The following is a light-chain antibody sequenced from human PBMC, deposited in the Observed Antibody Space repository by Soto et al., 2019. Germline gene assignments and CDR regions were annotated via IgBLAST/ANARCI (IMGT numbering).Light chain of an antibody. J-gene: IGKJ1*01. CDR3: MQATQFPWT. Sequence: IVMTQTPLSSAVTLGQPASISCRSSQSLEDSDGNSYLSWLHQRPGQPPRLLIYKISNRLSGVPDRFSGSGAGTVFTLRISRXXXDDVGLYYCMQATQFPWTFGQGTRVE. CDR2: KIS. CDR1: QSLEDSDGNSY. V-gene: IGKV2-24*01.